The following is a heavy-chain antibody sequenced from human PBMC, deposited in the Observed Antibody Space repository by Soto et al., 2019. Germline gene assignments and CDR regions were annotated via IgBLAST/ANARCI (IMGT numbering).Heavy chain of an antibody. V-gene: IGHV2-26*01. CDR3: ARHGRGVGARPLDY. Sequence: QVTLKESGPVLVKPTETLTLTCTVSGFSLSNARMGVTWIRQPPGKALEWLAHIFSNDEKSYSTSLKSRLTLSKDPSKSQVVLTMTNMDPVDTATYYCARHGRGVGARPLDYWGQGTLVTVSS. J-gene: IGHJ4*02. D-gene: IGHD1-26*01. CDR2: IFSNDEK. CDR1: GFSLSNARMG.